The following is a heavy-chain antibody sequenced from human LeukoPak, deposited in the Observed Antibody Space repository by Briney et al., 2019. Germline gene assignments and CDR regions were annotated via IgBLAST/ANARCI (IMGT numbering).Heavy chain of an antibody. CDR2: ISGSGGST. D-gene: IGHD6-19*01. CDR3: ARVLYSSGWYGDHY. Sequence: GGSLRLSCAASGFTFSSYAMSWVRQAPGKGLEWVSAISGSGGSTYYADSVKGRFTISRDNAKNSLYLQMNSLRAEDTAVYYCARVLYSSGWYGDHYWGQGTLVTVSS. V-gene: IGHV3-23*01. J-gene: IGHJ4*02. CDR1: GFTFSSYA.